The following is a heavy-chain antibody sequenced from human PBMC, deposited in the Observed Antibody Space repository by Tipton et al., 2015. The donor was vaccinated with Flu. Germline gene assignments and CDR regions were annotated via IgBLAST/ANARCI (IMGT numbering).Heavy chain of an antibody. D-gene: IGHD2-2*01. J-gene: IGHJ4*02. CDR3: ARTRGGYCSSSSCYADYFDY. CDR2: ISGGGGGT. Sequence: SLRLSCAASGFTFSIYAMSWVRQAPGKRLEWISAISGGGGGTYYADSVKGRFTISRDNAKNSLHRHMNSLRAEDTAVYYCARTRGGYCSSSSCYADYFDYWGQGTLVTVSS. V-gene: IGHV3-23*01. CDR1: GFTFSIYA.